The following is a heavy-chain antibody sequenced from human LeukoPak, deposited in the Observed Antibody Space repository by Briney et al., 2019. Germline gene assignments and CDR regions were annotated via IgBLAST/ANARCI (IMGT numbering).Heavy chain of an antibody. CDR2: ISGDAGDT. CDR1: GFTFADYA. CDR3: AKSIPGGQHRPSEY. J-gene: IGHJ4*02. D-gene: IGHD2-8*02. V-gene: IGHV3-43*02. Sequence: GGSLRLSCAASGFTFADYALHWGRQAPGKGLECVSLISGDAGDTYYADSVKGRFTISRDNSRNSLYLQMNSLRTEDTAWYYCAKSIPGGQHRPSEYWGQGTLVTVSS.